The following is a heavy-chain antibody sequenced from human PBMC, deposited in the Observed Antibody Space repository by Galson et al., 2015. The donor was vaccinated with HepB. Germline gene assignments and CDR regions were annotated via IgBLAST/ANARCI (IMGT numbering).Heavy chain of an antibody. V-gene: IGHV1-69*06. J-gene: IGHJ5*02. Sequence: SVKVSCKASGGTFSSYAISWVRQAPGQGLEWMGGIIPIFGTANYAQKFQGRVTITADKSTSTAYMELSSLRSEDTAVYYCARGWRGVVAASWFDPWGQGTLVTVSS. D-gene: IGHD2-15*01. CDR3: ARGWRGVVAASWFDP. CDR1: GGTFSSYA. CDR2: IIPIFGTA.